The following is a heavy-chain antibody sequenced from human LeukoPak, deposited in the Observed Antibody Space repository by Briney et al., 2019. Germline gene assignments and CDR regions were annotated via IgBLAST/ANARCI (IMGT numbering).Heavy chain of an antibody. J-gene: IGHJ4*02. CDR2: IYYSGTT. V-gene: IGHV4-59*01. CDR1: GGSISSYY. CDR3: ARGVYIAAAQYGY. Sequence: PSETLSRTCTVSGGSISSYYWSWIRHPPGQGLEWSGYIYYSGTTNYNPSLKSRVTTSVDTSRNPFSLKLSSVTAADTAVYYCARGVYIAAAQYGYWGQGTLVTVSS. D-gene: IGHD6-13*01.